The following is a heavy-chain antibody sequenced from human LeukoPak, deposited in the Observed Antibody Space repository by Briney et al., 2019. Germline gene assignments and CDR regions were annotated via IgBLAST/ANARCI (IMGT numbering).Heavy chain of an antibody. J-gene: IGHJ6*03. V-gene: IGHV1-18*01. Sequence: ASVKVSCKASSYTFTSYGISWVRQAPGQGLEWMGWISAYNGNTNYAQKLQGRVTMTTDTSTSTAYMELRSLRSDDTAVYYCARHNSGCGYYYYYMDVWGKGTTVTVSS. CDR1: SYTFTSYG. D-gene: IGHD5-12*01. CDR3: ARHNSGCGYYYYYMDV. CDR2: ISAYNGNT.